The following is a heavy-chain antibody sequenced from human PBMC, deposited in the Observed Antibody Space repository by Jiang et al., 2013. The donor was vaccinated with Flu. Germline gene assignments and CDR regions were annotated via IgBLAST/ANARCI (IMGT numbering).Heavy chain of an antibody. D-gene: IGHD3-3*01. V-gene: IGHV4-34*01. CDR1: GSVQWLRT. Sequence: GSVQWLRTGAGSASPQEGAWSGLGKSIIVEAPTTTRPSKSRVTISVDTSKNQFSLKLSSVTAADTAVYYCARGKGYDFWSGYLQVAGNWFDPWGQGTLVTVSS. CDR2: SIIVEAP. CDR3: ARGKGYDFWSGYLQVAGNWFDP. J-gene: IGHJ5*02.